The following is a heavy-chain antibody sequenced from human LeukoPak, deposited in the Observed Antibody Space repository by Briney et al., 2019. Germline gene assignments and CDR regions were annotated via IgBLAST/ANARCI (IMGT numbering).Heavy chain of an antibody. CDR3: VKGTVVVPAALENWFDP. Sequence: SETLFLTCTVSGGSISSSSYYWGWIRQPPGKGLEWIGSIYYSGSTYYNPSLKSRVTISVDTSKNQFSLKLSSVTAADTAVYYCVKGTVVVPAALENWFDPWGQGTLVTVSS. CDR2: IYYSGST. D-gene: IGHD2-2*01. CDR1: GGSISSSSYY. V-gene: IGHV4-39*01. J-gene: IGHJ5*02.